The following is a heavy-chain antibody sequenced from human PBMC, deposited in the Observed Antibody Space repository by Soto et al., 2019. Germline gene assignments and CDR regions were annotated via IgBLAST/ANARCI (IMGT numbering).Heavy chain of an antibody. CDR3: ASDQINQNVFDF. Sequence: QMQLQESGPGLVKPSETLSLTCSVAGVSISGYYWTWIRQTAGKGLEWIGRMYISGSTNYNPSLKSRATMSIDTSKNYVSLKLRSVTAADTAVYYCASDQINQNVFDFWGQGTMVTVSS. V-gene: IGHV4-4*07. J-gene: IGHJ3*01. CDR1: GVSISGYY. CDR2: MYISGST.